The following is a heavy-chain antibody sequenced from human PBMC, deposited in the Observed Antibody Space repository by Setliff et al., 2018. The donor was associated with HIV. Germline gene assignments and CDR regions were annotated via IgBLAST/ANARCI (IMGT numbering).Heavy chain of an antibody. V-gene: IGHV4-61*09. J-gene: IGHJ3*02. CDR3: ARALTTINEDGFHI. D-gene: IGHD4-17*01. CDR2: IYTNGYT. Sequence: PSETLSLTCSVTGDSIRSGSFHGTWIRQSAGKGLEWIGHIYTNGYTNYNPSLKSRVTISVDTSKNQFSLRLDSVTATDTALYFCARALTTINEDGFHIWGQGTVVTVSS. CDR1: GDSIRSGSFH.